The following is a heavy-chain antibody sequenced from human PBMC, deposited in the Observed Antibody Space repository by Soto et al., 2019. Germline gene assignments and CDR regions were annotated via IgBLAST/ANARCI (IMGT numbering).Heavy chain of an antibody. CDR2: ISGDGSST. CDR3: TRPRYDGSGTPFDH. Sequence: EVQLVESGRGLVQPGGSLRLSCAASGFTFSSYWMHWVRQAPGKGLVWVSRISGDGSSTTYADSVKGRFIISRDNAKNTLYLQMNSLRAEDTAVYYCTRPRYDGSGTPFDHWGQGTLVTVSS. J-gene: IGHJ4*02. V-gene: IGHV3-74*01. CDR1: GFTFSSYW. D-gene: IGHD3-22*01.